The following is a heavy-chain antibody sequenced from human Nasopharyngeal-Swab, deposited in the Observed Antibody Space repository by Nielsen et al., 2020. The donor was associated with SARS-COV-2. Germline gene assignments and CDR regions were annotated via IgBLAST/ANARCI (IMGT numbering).Heavy chain of an antibody. CDR2: ISSTGTTI. Sequence: VRQAPGKGLEWISYISSTGTTIYYADSVKGRVTISRDNAKNSLFLQMNSLRAEDTALYYCAREMGYSYGWDYWGQGTQVTVSS. J-gene: IGHJ4*02. CDR3: AREMGYSYGWDY. D-gene: IGHD5-18*01. V-gene: IGHV3-48*03.